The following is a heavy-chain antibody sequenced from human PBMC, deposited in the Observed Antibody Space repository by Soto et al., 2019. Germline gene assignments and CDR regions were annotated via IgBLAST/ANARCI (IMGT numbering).Heavy chain of an antibody. V-gene: IGHV4-30-4*01. Sequence: QVQLQESGPGLVKPSQTLSLTCTVPGGSISSGDYYWSWIRQPPGKGLEWIGYIYYSGSTNYNPSLSSQVTISVDTSKHQFSLNLSSVTAADTAVYYCARIVESGYTIDFDLWGRGTLVTVSS. J-gene: IGHJ2*01. CDR2: IYYSGST. CDR3: ARIVESGYTIDFDL. CDR1: GGSISSGDYY. D-gene: IGHD3-16*02.